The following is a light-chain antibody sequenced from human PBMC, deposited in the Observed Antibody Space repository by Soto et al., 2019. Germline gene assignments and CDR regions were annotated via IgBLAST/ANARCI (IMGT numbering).Light chain of an antibody. J-gene: IGKJ1*01. Sequence: DIQMTQSPSSLSASVGDRVIITCRASETISSYLNWYQQKPGKAPKLLIYRPSTLESGVPSRFSGSESGTDFTLTISSLQPEDFATYFCQQSYNPPWTFGQGTKVEIK. CDR3: QQSYNPPWT. CDR2: RPS. V-gene: IGKV1-39*01. CDR1: ETISSY.